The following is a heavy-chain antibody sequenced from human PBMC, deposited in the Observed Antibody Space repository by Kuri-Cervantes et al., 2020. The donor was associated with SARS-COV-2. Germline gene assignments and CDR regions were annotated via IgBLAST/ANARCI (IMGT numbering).Heavy chain of an antibody. V-gene: IGHV3-64*01. CDR1: GFTFSSYA. CDR2: ISSNGGST. CDR3: ARDSREYCSSTSCSWFDP. Sequence: GGSLRLSCAASGFTFSSYAMHWVRQAPGKGLEYVSAISSNGGSTYYANSVKGRFTISRDNSKNTLYPQMGSLRAEDMAVYYCARDSREYCSSTSCSWFDPWGQGTLVTVSS. D-gene: IGHD2-2*01. J-gene: IGHJ5*02.